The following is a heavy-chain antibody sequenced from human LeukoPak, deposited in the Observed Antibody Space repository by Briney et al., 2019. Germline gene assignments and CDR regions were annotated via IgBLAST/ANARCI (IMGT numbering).Heavy chain of an antibody. V-gene: IGHV3-30*03. D-gene: IGHD5-12*01. J-gene: IGHJ5*02. CDR1: GFTFSSYG. CDR3: VRTYDENPLGWFDP. Sequence: PGRSLRLSCEASGFTFSSYGMHWVRQAPGKGLEWVAVISSDGSNKYYADSVKGRVTISRDNSKNTLYLQMSSLRPDDTAVYYCVRTYDENPLGWFDPWGQGTLVTVSS. CDR2: ISSDGSNK.